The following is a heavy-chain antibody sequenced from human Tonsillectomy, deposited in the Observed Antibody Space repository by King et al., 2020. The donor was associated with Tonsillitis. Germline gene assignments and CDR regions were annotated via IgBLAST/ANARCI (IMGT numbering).Heavy chain of an antibody. J-gene: IGHJ5*02. Sequence: VQLQESGPGLVKPSQTLSLTCTVSGGSISSGYYYWSWIRQPAGKGLEWIGRVYTSGSTNYNPSLKSRVTISVDTSKNQFSLKLSSVTAADTAVYHCAREYYQYSFDPWGQGTMVTVSS. CDR3: AREYYQYSFDP. D-gene: IGHD2-2*01. CDR2: VYTSGST. CDR1: GGSISSGYYY. V-gene: IGHV4-61*02.